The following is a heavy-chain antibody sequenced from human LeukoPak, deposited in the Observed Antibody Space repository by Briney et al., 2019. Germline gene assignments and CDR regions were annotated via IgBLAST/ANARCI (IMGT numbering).Heavy chain of an antibody. V-gene: IGHV4-39*07. CDR3: MGGTTDGY. CDR2: IYYSGST. CDR1: GGSISSSSYC. J-gene: IGHJ4*02. D-gene: IGHD3-16*01. Sequence: PSETLSLTCTVSGGSISSSSYCWGWVRQPPGKGLEWTGSIYYSGSTYYNPSLKSRVTISVDTSKNQISLKLKSVTAADTAVYYCMGGTTDGYWGQGTLVTVSS.